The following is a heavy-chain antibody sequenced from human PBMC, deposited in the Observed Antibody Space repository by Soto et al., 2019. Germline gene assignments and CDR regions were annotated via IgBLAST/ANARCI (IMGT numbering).Heavy chain of an antibody. Sequence: QVQLVQSGAEVKKPGSSVKVSCKASGGTFSSYAISWVRQAPGQGLEWMGGIIPIFGTANYAQKFQGRVTITADESTSTAYMELSGLRSEDTAVYYCARIPNERYCSSTSCYYYYGMDVWGQGTTVTVSS. CDR1: GGTFSSYA. D-gene: IGHD2-2*01. CDR2: IIPIFGTA. J-gene: IGHJ6*02. CDR3: ARIPNERYCSSTSCYYYYGMDV. V-gene: IGHV1-69*01.